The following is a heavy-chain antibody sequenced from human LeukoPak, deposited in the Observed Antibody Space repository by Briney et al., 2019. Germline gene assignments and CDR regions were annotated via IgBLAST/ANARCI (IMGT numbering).Heavy chain of an antibody. V-gene: IGHV4-59*01. CDR1: GGSISVYY. CDR2: IYNSGST. Sequence: PSETLPLTCTVSGGSISVYYWSWVRQPPGKGLEWIGYIYNSGSTNYNPSLKSRLTMSVDTSKNQFSLKLRSVTAADTAVYYCARDRELGYWGQGTLVTVSS. J-gene: IGHJ4*02. CDR3: ARDRELGY. D-gene: IGHD3-10*01.